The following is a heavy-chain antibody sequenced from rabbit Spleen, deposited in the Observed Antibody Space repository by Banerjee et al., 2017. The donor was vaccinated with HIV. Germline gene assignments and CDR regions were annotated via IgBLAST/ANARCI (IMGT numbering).Heavy chain of an antibody. CDR1: GFSFSDRDV. J-gene: IGHJ4*01. Sequence: QEQLVESGGGLVKPEGSLTLTCKASGFSFSDRDVMCWVRQAPGKGLEWIACINAATGKPGYATWAKCRYTISRTSSTTVTLRMTRLTAADRATDFCARDLVGVIGWNFYLWGQGTLVTVS. CDR2: INAATGKP. V-gene: IGHV1S45*01. CDR3: ARDLVGVIGWNFYL. D-gene: IGHD1-1*01.